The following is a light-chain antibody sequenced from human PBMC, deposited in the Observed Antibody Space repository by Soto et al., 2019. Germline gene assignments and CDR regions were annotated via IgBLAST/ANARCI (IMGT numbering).Light chain of an antibody. CDR1: RSVNIY. CDR3: QQYDKWPRT. CDR2: DAS. Sequence: EIVLTQSPATLSLSPGERATLSCRASRSVNIYVAWYHQKPGRAPRLLIYDASSRATGIPGRFSGGGSGAEYTLTISSLQSEDFAVYYCQQYDKWPRTFGQGTKVDIK. V-gene: IGKV3D-15*01. J-gene: IGKJ1*01.